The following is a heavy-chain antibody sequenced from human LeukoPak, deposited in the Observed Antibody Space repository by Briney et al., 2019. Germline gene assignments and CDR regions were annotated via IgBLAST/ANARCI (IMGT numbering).Heavy chain of an antibody. CDR3: ARYDWGFGP. D-gene: IGHD3-9*01. J-gene: IGHJ5*02. Sequence: GGSLRLSCAASGFTFSSYWMHWVRQAPGKGLVWVSRINSDGSTTSYADSVKGRFTTSRDNSKHTLFLQMNSLRADDTAVYYCARYDWGFGPWGQGTLVTVSS. CDR2: INSDGSTT. CDR1: GFTFSSYW. V-gene: IGHV3-74*01.